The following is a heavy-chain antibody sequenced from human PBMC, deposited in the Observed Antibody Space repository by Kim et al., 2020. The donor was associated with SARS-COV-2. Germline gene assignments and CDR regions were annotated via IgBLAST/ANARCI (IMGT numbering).Heavy chain of an antibody. CDR3: ARDMGPIVATIGYYYYGMDV. J-gene: IGHJ6*02. CDR1: GGTFSSYA. D-gene: IGHD5-12*01. Sequence: SVKVSCKASGGTFSSYAISWVRQAPGQGLEWMGGIIPIFGTANYAQKFQGRVTITADESTSTAYMELSSLRSEDTAVYYCARDMGPIVATIGYYYYGMDVWGQGTTVTVSS. V-gene: IGHV1-69*13. CDR2: IIPIFGTA.